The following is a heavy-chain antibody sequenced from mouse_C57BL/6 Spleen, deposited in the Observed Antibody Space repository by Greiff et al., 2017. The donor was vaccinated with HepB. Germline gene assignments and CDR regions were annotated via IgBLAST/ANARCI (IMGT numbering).Heavy chain of an antibody. Sequence: QVQLQQPGAELVKPGASVKLSCKASGYTFTSYWMQWVKQRPGQGLEWIGEIDPSDSYTNYNRKFKGKATLTVDTSSSTAYMQLSSLTSEDSAVYYCARETYGPPDYWGQGTTLTVSS. J-gene: IGHJ2*01. D-gene: IGHD1-1*01. CDR3: ARETYGPPDY. V-gene: IGHV1-50*01. CDR2: IDPSDSYT. CDR1: GYTFTSYW.